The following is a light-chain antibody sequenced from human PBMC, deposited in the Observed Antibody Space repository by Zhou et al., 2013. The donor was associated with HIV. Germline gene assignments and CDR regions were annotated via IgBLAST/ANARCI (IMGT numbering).Light chain of an antibody. CDR2: GAS. V-gene: IGKV3-20*01. CDR3: QQYGGSPPTT. CDR1: QSVSSNY. Sequence: EIVLTQSPGTLSLSPGERATLSCRASQSVSSNYLAWYQQRPGQAPRRLIYGASNRATGIPDRFSGDGSGTDFTLTISRLEPEDFAVYYCQQYGGSPPTTFGQGTRLEIK. J-gene: IGKJ5*01.